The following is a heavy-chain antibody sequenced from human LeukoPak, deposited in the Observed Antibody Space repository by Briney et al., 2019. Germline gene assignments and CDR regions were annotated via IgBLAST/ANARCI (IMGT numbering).Heavy chain of an antibody. V-gene: IGHV4-39*01. CDR1: GGSISSSSYY. CDR2: IYYSGST. CDR3: ARHFAFWSGYYLD. D-gene: IGHD3-3*01. J-gene: IGHJ4*02. Sequence: KPSETLSLTCTVSGGSISSSSYYWGWIRQPPGKGLEWIGSIYYSGSTYYNPSLKSRVTISVDTSKNQFSLKLSSVTAADTAVYYCARHFAFWSGYYLDWGQGTLVTVSS.